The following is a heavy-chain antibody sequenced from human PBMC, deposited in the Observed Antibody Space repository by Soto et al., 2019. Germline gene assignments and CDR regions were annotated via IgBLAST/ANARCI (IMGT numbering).Heavy chain of an antibody. CDR2: IIPIFGTA. CDR1: GGTFRNYA. V-gene: IGHV1-69*13. J-gene: IGHJ3*02. Sequence: GPSVKVSRKASGGTFRNYAISWVRPPPGQGLEWVGGIIPIFGTANYAQKFQGRVTITADESTSTAYMELSSLRSEDTAVYYCARTFIDSSGYKHHDAFDIWGQGTMVTVSS. D-gene: IGHD3-22*01. CDR3: ARTFIDSSGYKHHDAFDI.